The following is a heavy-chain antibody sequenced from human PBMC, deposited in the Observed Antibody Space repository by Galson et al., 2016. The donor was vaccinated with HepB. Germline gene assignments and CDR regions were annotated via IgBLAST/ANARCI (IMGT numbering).Heavy chain of an antibody. CDR3: ARAIAAAGNFDY. J-gene: IGHJ4*02. D-gene: IGHD6-13*01. CDR1: GISFSTYW. V-gene: IGHV3-7*03. Sequence: SLRLSCAASGISFSTYWMNWVRLAPGKGLQWVATINKDGSEKYYVDSVKGRFTISRDNSKNMLYLQMNSLRAEDTAVYYCARAIAAAGNFDYWGQGTLVTVSS. CDR2: INKDGSEK.